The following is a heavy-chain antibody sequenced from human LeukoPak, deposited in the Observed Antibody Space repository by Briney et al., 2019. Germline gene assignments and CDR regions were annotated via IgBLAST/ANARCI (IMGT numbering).Heavy chain of an antibody. CDR2: IYYSGST. Sequence: PSETLSLTCTVSGGSISSYFWNFIRQPPGKGLEWIGYIYYSGSTNYNPSLKSRVTISVDTSKNQFSLKLSSVTAADTAVYYCAREGGFGEQLGYFDYWGQGTLVTVSS. V-gene: IGHV4-59*01. CDR1: GGSISSYF. D-gene: IGHD3-10*01. CDR3: AREGGFGEQLGYFDY. J-gene: IGHJ4*02.